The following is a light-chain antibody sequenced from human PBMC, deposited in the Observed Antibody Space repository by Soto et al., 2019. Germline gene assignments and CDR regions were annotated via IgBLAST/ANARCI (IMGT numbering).Light chain of an antibody. Sequence: QSVLTQPPSVSAAPGQKVTISCSGSSSNIGSNYVSWYQQLPGTAPTLLIYDNGKRPSAIPDRFSGSQSGTSATLGITGLQTGDEDDYYCGTWDNRLSAVFGGGTKVTVL. CDR1: SSNIGSNY. CDR3: GTWDNRLSAV. V-gene: IGLV1-51*01. CDR2: DNG. J-gene: IGLJ2*01.